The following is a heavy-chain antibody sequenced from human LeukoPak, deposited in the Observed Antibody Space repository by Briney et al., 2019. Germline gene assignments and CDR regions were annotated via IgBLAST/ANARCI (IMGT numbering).Heavy chain of an antibody. V-gene: IGHV3-48*01. CDR2: ISSTSSSI. J-gene: IGHJ6*03. CDR3: AKVGQLGGYMDV. CDR1: GFSFSSYS. Sequence: PGGSLRLSCVGSGFSFSSYSMNWVRQAPGKGLEWVSYISSTSSSIYYADSVKGRFTISRDNVKNLLYLQMNSLRAEDTAVYYCAKVGQLGGYMDVWGRGTTVTVSS. D-gene: IGHD6-6*01.